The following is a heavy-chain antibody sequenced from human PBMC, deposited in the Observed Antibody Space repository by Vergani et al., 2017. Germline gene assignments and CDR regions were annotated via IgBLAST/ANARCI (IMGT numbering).Heavy chain of an antibody. V-gene: IGHV1-2*02. CDR3: ARVGTSSNRDYFDY. Sequence: QVQLVQSGAEVKKPGASVKVSCKASGYTFTDYFMHWVRQDPGQGLEWMGWINPNSGGTNYAQKFQGRVTMTRDTSISTAYMELSNLRSDDTAVYYCARVGTSSNRDYFDYWVQGTLVTVSS. CDR2: INPNSGGT. D-gene: IGHD2-2*01. CDR1: GYTFTDYF. J-gene: IGHJ4*02.